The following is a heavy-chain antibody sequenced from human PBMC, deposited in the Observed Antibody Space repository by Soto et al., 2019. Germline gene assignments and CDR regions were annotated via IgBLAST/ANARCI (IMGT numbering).Heavy chain of an antibody. CDR3: ARMDGDFIYFEY. Sequence: VSGPTLVNPTQTLTLTCKCSGFSLSTSGMCVSWIRQPPGKALEWLARIDWDDDKYYSTSLKTRLTVSKDTSKNQVVLTMTNMDPMDTATYYCARMDGDFIYFEYWSQGTLVTVSS. CDR2: IDWDDDK. J-gene: IGHJ4*02. CDR1: GFSLSTSGMC. V-gene: IGHV2-70*11.